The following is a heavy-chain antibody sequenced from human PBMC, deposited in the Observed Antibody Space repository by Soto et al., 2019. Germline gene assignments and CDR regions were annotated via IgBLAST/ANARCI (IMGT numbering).Heavy chain of an antibody. CDR3: ARDRQNYGTFDY. D-gene: IGHD4-17*01. V-gene: IGHV1-18*01. CDR1: GYTFTNYG. CDR2: ISGHNGVT. J-gene: IGHJ4*02. Sequence: QVQLVQSGGEVKKPGASVKVSCNTAGYTFTNYGISWVRQAPGQGLEWMGWISGHNGVTNNAQKFQDRVTMTRDISTNIAYMELRSLRSDDTALYFCARDRQNYGTFDYWGQGTLVTVSS.